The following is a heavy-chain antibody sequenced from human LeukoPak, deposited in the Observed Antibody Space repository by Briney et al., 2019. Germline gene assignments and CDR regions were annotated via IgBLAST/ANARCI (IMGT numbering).Heavy chain of an antibody. Sequence: GGSLRLSCEASGFTFSSYGMHWVRQAPGKGLEWVAVIWYDGSNKYYADSVKGRFTISRDNSKNTLYLQMNSLRAEDTAVYYCARDASLYSSSYYYYYGMDVWGQGTTVTVSS. D-gene: IGHD6-13*01. CDR2: IWYDGSNK. V-gene: IGHV3-33*01. CDR3: ARDASLYSSSYYYYYGMDV. CDR1: GFTFSSYG. J-gene: IGHJ6*02.